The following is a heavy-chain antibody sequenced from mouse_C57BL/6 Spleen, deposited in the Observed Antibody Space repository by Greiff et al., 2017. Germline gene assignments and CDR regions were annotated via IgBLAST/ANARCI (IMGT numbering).Heavy chain of an antibody. Sequence: QVQLKESGPGLVQPSQSLSITCTVSDFSLTSYGVHWVRQSPGKGLEWLGVIWRGGSTDYNAAFMSRLSITKDNSKSQVFFKMNSLQADDTAIYYCAKNWGDYGNYWYFDVWGTGTTVTVSS. D-gene: IGHD2-1*01. CDR2: IWRGGST. J-gene: IGHJ1*03. V-gene: IGHV2-5*01. CDR1: DFSLTSYG. CDR3: AKNWGDYGNYWYFDV.